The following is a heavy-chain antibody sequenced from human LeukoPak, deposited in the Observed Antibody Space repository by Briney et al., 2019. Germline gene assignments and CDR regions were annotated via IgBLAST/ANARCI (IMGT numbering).Heavy chain of an antibody. J-gene: IGHJ4*02. CDR3: AKDGGSLGEVRD. Sequence: GGSLSLSCVASGFTFSSRDWMTWVRQAPGQGLEWVSSIGSYNEYIHYADSVMGRFTISRDNSKDTLYLQMNSLRAEDTAVYYCAKDGGSLGEVRDWGQGTLVTVSS. V-gene: IGHV3-21*04. D-gene: IGHD3-16*01. CDR1: GFTFSSRDW. CDR2: IGSYNEYI.